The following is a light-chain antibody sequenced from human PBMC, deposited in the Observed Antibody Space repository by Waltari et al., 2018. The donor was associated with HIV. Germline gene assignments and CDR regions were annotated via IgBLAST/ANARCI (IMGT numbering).Light chain of an antibody. J-gene: IGLJ1*01. CDR1: SSDVGSYNL. Sequence: QSALTQPASVSGSPGQSITISCTGTSSDVGSYNLVSWYQQNPGKAPKLMVYEVSKRPSRVSNRFSGSRSGNTASLTISGLQAEDEADYYCCSYADSPPYVFGTGTKVTVL. CDR3: CSYADSPPYV. CDR2: EVS. V-gene: IGLV2-23*02.